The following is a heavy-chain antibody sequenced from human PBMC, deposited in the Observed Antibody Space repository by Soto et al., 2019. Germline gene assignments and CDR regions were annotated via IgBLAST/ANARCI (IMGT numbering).Heavy chain of an antibody. CDR3: ARRRCSGGSCYSYYYYGMDV. CDR2: IIPIFGTA. CDR1: GGTFSSYA. V-gene: IGHV1-69*06. Sequence: QVQLVQSGAEVKKPGSSVKVSCKASGGTFSSYAISWVRQAPGQGLEWMGGIIPIFGTANYAQKFQGRVKITADKSTSTAYMELCSLRSEDTAVYYCARRRCSGGSCYSYYYYGMDVWGQGTTVTVSS. D-gene: IGHD2-15*01. J-gene: IGHJ6*02.